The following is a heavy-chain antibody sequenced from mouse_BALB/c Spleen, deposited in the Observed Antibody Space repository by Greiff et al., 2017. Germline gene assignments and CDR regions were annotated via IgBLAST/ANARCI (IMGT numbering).Heavy chain of an antibody. V-gene: IGHV5-12-2*01. D-gene: IGHD2-13*01. Sequence: EVHLVESGGGLVQPGGSLKLSCAASGSTFSSYTMSWVRQTPEKRLEWVAYISNGGGSTYYPDTVKGRFTISRDNAKNTLYLQMSSLKSEDTAMYYCARHGDYGYAMDYWGQGTSVTVSS. CDR3: ARHGDYGYAMDY. CDR2: ISNGGGST. J-gene: IGHJ4*01. CDR1: GSTFSSYT.